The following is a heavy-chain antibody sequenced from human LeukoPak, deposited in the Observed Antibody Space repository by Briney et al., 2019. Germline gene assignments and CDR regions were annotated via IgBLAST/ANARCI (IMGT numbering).Heavy chain of an antibody. CDR3: ARDIPIYGSGSLND. D-gene: IGHD3-10*01. Sequence: ASVKVSCKASGYTFTSYGISWVRQAPGQGLEWMGWISAYNGNTNYAQKLQGRVTMTTDTSTSTAYMELRSLGSDDTAVYYCARDIPIYGSGSLNDWGQGTLVTVSS. V-gene: IGHV1-18*01. J-gene: IGHJ4*02. CDR2: ISAYNGNT. CDR1: GYTFTSYG.